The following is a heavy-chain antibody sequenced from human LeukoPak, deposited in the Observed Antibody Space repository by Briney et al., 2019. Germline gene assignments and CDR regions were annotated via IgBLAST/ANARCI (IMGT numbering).Heavy chain of an antibody. Sequence: SETLSLTCAVSGYSFSSGYFCGWSQAPPGRGLEWTGSIYHSGSTYYNPSLKSRVTISVDTSKNQFFLKLSSVTAADTAVYYCARDGRLKLWRDFDYWGQGTLVTVSS. CDR1: GYSFSSGYF. CDR2: IYHSGST. CDR3: ARDGRLKLWRDFDY. D-gene: IGHD5-18*01. J-gene: IGHJ4*02. V-gene: IGHV4-38-2*02.